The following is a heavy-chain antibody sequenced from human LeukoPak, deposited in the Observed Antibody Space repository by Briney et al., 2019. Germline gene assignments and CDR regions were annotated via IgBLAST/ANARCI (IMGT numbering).Heavy chain of an antibody. D-gene: IGHD3-10*01. CDR3: ARDLSYYGSGTYIGGFDP. CDR1: GGSISSSNW. J-gene: IGHJ5*02. Sequence: SETLSLTCAVSGGSISSSNWWSWVRQPPGKGLEWIGEIYHSGSTNYNPSLKSRVTISVDTSKNQFSLKLSSVTAADTAVYYCARDLSYYGSGTYIGGFDPWGQGTLVTVSS. V-gene: IGHV4-4*02. CDR2: IYHSGST.